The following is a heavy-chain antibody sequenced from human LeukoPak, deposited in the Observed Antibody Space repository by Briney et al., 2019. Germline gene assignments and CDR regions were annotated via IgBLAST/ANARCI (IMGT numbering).Heavy chain of an antibody. J-gene: IGHJ4*02. V-gene: IGHV4-38-2*02. Sequence: SETLSLTCTVSRYSISIGYYWGWIRQPPGKGLEWIGSIYHSGSTYYNPSLKSRVTISVDTSKNQFSLKLSSVTAADTAVYYCARVGDSSGYYSYYFDYWGQGTLVTVSS. CDR2: IYHSGST. D-gene: IGHD3-22*01. CDR3: ARVGDSSGYYSYYFDY. CDR1: RYSISIGYY.